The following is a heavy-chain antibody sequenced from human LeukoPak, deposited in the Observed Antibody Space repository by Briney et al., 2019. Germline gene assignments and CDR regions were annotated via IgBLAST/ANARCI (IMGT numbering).Heavy chain of an antibody. Sequence: PGGSLRLSCVASGLSFSIYAMTWVRQAPGKGLEWVGFIRSKAYGGTTEYAASVKGRFTISRDDSKSIAYLQMNSLKTEDTAVYYCIRYSSGSLDYWGQGTLVTVSS. V-gene: IGHV3-49*04. CDR2: IRSKAYGGTT. J-gene: IGHJ4*02. CDR3: IRYSSGSLDY. CDR1: GLSFSIYA. D-gene: IGHD6-19*01.